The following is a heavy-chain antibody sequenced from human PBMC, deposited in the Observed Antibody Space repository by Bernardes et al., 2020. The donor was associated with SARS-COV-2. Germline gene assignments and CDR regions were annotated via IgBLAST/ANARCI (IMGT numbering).Heavy chain of an antibody. Sequence: TLYLICTVSGCSINNYFWCWIRQPPGQGLEWIGYIYYSGATNYNPSLKSRVTMSVDTSKNQFSLNLTSVTAADAAVYYCARESPVWGGHGIDYWGQGTLVTVSS. CDR1: GCSINNYF. J-gene: IGHJ4*02. CDR2: IYYSGAT. CDR3: ARESPVWGGHGIDY. D-gene: IGHD3-16*01. V-gene: IGHV4-59*01.